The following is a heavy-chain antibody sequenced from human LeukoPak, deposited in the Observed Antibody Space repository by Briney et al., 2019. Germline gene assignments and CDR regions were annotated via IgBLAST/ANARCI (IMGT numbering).Heavy chain of an antibody. D-gene: IGHD3-10*01. CDR2: INWNGGST. J-gene: IGHJ4*02. V-gene: IGHV3-20*04. Sequence: GGSLRRSCAASGFTFDDYGMSWVRQPPGKGLEWVSGINWNGGSTGYADSVKGRFTISRDNAKNSLYLQMNSLRAEDTAFYYCARDHSGNYAWDYWGQGTLVTVSS. CDR3: ARDHSGNYAWDY. CDR1: GFTFDDYG.